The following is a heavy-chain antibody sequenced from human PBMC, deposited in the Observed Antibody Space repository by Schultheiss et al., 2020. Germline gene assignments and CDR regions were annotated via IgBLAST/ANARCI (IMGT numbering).Heavy chain of an antibody. CDR1: GFTFSNFA. CDR2: INHSGST. V-gene: IGHV4-34*01. D-gene: IGHD1-7*01. Sequence: GSLRLSCAASGFTFSNFAMTWVRQAPGKGLEWIGEINHSGSTNYNPSLKSRVTISVDTSKNQFSLKLSSVTAADTAVYYCARRTRYGFDYWGQGTLVTVSS. J-gene: IGHJ4*02. CDR3: ARRTRYGFDY.